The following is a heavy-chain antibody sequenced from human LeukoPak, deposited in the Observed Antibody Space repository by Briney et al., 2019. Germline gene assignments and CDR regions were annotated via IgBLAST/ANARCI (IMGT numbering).Heavy chain of an antibody. Sequence: SVKVSCKASGGTFSSYAISWVRQAPGQGLEWMGGIIPIFGTANYAQKFQGRVTITADESTSTAYMELSSLRSEDTAVYYCARADSQVGATTFDIWGQGTMVTVSS. CDR3: ARADSQVGATTFDI. J-gene: IGHJ3*02. CDR2: IIPIFGTA. CDR1: GGTFSSYA. D-gene: IGHD1-26*01. V-gene: IGHV1-69*13.